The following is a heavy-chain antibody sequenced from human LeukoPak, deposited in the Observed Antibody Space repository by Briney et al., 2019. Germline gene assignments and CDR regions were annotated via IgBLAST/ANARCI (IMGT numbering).Heavy chain of an antibody. CDR3: AKGGRLHQNDY. V-gene: IGHV3-23*01. CDR2: VSPSGGDT. Sequence: GGSLRLSCAASGFTFSTYSMSWVRLAPGKGLEWVSTVSPSGGDTYYVDSVEGRFTISRDNFRNTLYLQMNSPRAEDTAVYYCAKGGRLHQNDYWGQGTLVTVSS. CDR1: GFTFSTYS. D-gene: IGHD2-21*02. J-gene: IGHJ4*02.